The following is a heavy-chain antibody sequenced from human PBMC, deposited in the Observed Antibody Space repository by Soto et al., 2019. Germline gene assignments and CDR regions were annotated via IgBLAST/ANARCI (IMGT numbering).Heavy chain of an antibody. J-gene: IGHJ4*02. D-gene: IGHD3-9*01. CDR2: IIPIFGTA. CDR1: GGTFSSYA. V-gene: IGHV1-69*13. CDR3: ARAPNILTVKYYFDY. Sequence: ASVKVSCKASGGTFSSYAISWVRQAPGQGLEWMGGIIPIFGTANYAQKFQGRVTITADESTSTAYMELSSLRSEDTAVYYCARAPNILTVKYYFDYWGQGTLVTVSS.